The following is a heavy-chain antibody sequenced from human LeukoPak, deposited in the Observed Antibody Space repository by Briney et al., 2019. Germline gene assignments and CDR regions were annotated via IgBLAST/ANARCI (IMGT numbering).Heavy chain of an antibody. V-gene: IGHV3-66*01. J-gene: IGHJ4*02. D-gene: IGHD3-22*01. CDR2: IYSGGST. CDR3: ARAFDPVMIGSPPRY. Sequence: PGGSLRLSCAASEFSVGSNYMTWVRQAPGKGLEWVSLIYSGGSTYYADSVKGRFTISRDNSKNTLYLQMNSLRAEDTAVYYCARAFDPVMIGSPPRYWGQGTLVTVPS. CDR1: EFSVGSNY.